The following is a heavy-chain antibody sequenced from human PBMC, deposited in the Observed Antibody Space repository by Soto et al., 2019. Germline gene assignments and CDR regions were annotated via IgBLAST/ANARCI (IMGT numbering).Heavy chain of an antibody. CDR3: AKEYSTPFDY. J-gene: IGHJ4*02. CDR1: GFTFSSYE. CDR2: ISAGGSNT. Sequence: GGSLRLSCAASGFTFSSYETNWVRQAPGQGLEWVSAISAGGSNTNYADSVKGRFTISSDNSKNTLYLQMNGLRADDTAVYYCAKEYSTPFDYWGQGTPVTVSS. D-gene: IGHD6-13*01. V-gene: IGHV3-23*01.